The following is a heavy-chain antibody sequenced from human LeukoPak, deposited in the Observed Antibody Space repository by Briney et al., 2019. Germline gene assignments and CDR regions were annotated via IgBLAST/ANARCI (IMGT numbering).Heavy chain of an antibody. CDR2: ISGDAGRT. D-gene: IGHD6-13*01. J-gene: IGHJ3*02. CDR1: GFTFSSYG. V-gene: IGHV3-23*01. Sequence: GGSLRLSCAASGFTFSSYGMNWVRQAPGKGLEWVSGISGDAGRTYYVDSVKGRFTISRDNSKNTLYLQMNSLRAEDTAVYYCAKEHGGSSWYEDAFDIWGQGTMVTVSS. CDR3: AKEHGGSSWYEDAFDI.